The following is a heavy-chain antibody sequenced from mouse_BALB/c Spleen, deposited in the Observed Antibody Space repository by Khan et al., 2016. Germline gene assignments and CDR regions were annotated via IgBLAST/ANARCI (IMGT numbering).Heavy chain of an antibody. Sequence: VQLKESGPGLVKPSQSLSLTCTVTGYSITSDYAWNWIRQFPGNKLEWMGYINYSGSTSYNPSLKSRISITRDTSKNQFFLQLNSVTTEDTATYYWARDYYGSSYFDYWGQGTTLTVSS. CDR3: ARDYYGSSYFDY. J-gene: IGHJ2*01. CDR1: GYSITSDYA. CDR2: INYSGST. D-gene: IGHD1-1*01. V-gene: IGHV3-2*02.